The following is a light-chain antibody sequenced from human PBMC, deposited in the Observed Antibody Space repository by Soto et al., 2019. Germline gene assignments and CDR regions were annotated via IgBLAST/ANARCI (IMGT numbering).Light chain of an antibody. V-gene: IGLV2-23*02. Sequence: QPVLTQPASVSGSPGQSITISCTGTSSDVGSFALVSWYQHHPGEAPKLIIYEVTKRPSGVSNRFSGSRSGNTASLTISGLQPDDEADFYCCSYAGSSTWVFGGGTKLTVL. CDR1: SSDVGSFAL. CDR3: CSYAGSSTWV. J-gene: IGLJ3*02. CDR2: EVT.